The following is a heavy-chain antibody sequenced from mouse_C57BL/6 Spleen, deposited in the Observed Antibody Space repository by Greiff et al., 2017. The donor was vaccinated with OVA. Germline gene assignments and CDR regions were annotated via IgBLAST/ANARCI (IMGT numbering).Heavy chain of an antibody. CDR1: GFTFSDYG. CDR2: ISSGSSTI. Sequence: EVMLVESGGGLVKPGGSLKLSCAASGFTFSDYGMHWVRQAPEKGLEWVAYISSGSSTIYYADTVKGRFTISRDNAKNTMFLQLASLRSEDTAVYYCARRAPYPFDYWGQGTTLTVSS. J-gene: IGHJ2*01. D-gene: IGHD3-3*01. CDR3: ARRAPYPFDY. V-gene: IGHV5-17*01.